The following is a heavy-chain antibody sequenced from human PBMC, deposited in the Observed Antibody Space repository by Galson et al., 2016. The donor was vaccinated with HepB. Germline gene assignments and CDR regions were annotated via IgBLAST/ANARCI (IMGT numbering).Heavy chain of an antibody. J-gene: IGHJ4*02. V-gene: IGHV3-30*04. CDR2: ISYDRSHK. D-gene: IGHD3-22*01. CDR3: AREQRPVVVSQGGFDY. Sequence: SLRLSCAASGFTFRSFAMHWVRQAPGKGLEWEAVISYDRSHKYYADSVKGRFTISRDNSKNTLSLQMNSLRAEDTAVYYCAREQRPVVVSQGGFDYWGQGTLVTVSS. CDR1: GFTFRSFA.